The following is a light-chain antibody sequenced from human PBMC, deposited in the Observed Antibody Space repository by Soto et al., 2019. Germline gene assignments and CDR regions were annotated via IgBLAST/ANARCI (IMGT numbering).Light chain of an antibody. Sequence: DLQMTQSPSTLSASVGDRVTITCRASQSVGNWLAWFQQKPGKAPSLLVYLASNLQTGVPSRFSGVGSGTEFTLTISSLEPEDFATYYCQHYSDYPLTFGPGTKVDLK. CDR1: QSVGNW. CDR2: LAS. J-gene: IGKJ3*01. V-gene: IGKV1-5*03. CDR3: QHYSDYPLT.